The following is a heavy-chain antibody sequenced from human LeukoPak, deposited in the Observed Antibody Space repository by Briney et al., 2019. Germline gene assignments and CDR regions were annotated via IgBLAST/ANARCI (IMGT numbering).Heavy chain of an antibody. CDR1: GFSFSNAW. J-gene: IGHJ5*02. V-gene: IGHV3-15*01. CDR2: IKRKIDGETA. D-gene: IGHD2-15*01. Sequence: NTGGSLRLSCAASGFSFSNAWMTWARQAPGKALEWVGRIKRKIDGETADYATPVKGRFTISRDDSKNTLYLQMNSLNTEDSGIYYCNTDGDWFDPWGQGTLVTVSS. CDR3: NTDGDWFDP.